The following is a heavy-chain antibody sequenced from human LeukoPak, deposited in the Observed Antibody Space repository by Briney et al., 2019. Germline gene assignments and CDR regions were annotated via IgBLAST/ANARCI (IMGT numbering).Heavy chain of an antibody. J-gene: IGHJ3*01. V-gene: IGHV3-21*01. Sequence: GGSLRLSCAASGFTFSSYSMNWVRQAPGKGLEWVSFISSSSSYIYYADSVKGRFTISRDNAKNSLYLQMNSLRAEDTAVYYCARDRYWLEYCINGVCRDTFDLWGQGTMVTVSS. CDR1: GFTFSSYS. D-gene: IGHD2-8*01. CDR2: ISSSSSYI. CDR3: ARDRYWLEYCINGVCRDTFDL.